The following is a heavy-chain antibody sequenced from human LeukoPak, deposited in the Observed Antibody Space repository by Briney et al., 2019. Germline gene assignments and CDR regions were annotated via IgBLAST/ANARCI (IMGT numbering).Heavy chain of an antibody. V-gene: IGHV3-23*01. J-gene: IGHJ4*02. Sequence: GGSLRLSCAASGITASSYAMTWVRQAPGKGLEWVSSISGSGDRTMYADSVKGRFTISRDNFKNTLYLQMNSLRADDTAVYYCARIRWGGNYYFDYWGQGTLVTVSS. CDR1: GITASSYA. D-gene: IGHD1-7*01. CDR2: ISGSGDRT. CDR3: ARIRWGGNYYFDY.